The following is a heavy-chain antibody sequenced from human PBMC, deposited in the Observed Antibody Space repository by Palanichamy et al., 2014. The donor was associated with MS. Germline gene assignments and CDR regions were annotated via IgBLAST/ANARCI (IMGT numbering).Heavy chain of an antibody. Sequence: QVQLQESGPGLVRPSQTLSLTCTVSGGSISSGGYYWSWIRQHPEEGLEWIGYIYYSGSAYYNPSLKSRVTISVDTSKNQFSLKLSSVTAADTAVYYCARLGYCSGGSCYSDNYFDYWGQKTLVTVSS. CDR3: ARLGYCSGGSCYSDNYFDY. CDR1: GGSISSGGYY. CDR2: IYYSGSA. J-gene: IGHJ4*02. V-gene: IGHV4-31*03. D-gene: IGHD2-15*01.